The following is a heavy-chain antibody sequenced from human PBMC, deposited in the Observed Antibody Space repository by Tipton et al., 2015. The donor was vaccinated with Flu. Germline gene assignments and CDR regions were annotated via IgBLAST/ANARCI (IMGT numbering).Heavy chain of an antibody. Sequence: TLSLTCTVSGGSISSSSYYWGWIRPPPGKGLEWIGSIYYSGSTYYDPSLKSRVTISVDTSKNQFTLKLRSVTAADTAVYYCASLTIAVAGEDAFDIWGQGTMVTVSS. D-gene: IGHD6-19*01. CDR1: GGSISSSSYY. CDR3: ASLTIAVAGEDAFDI. V-gene: IGHV4-39*06. CDR2: IYYSGST. J-gene: IGHJ3*02.